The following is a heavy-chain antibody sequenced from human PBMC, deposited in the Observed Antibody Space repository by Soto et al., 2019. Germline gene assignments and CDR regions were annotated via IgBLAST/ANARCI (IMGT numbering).Heavy chain of an antibody. J-gene: IGHJ4*02. Sequence: PSETLSLTCTVSGGSISSGYWSWIRQPPGKGLEWIGYFHDSGFTNYNTSLRRRVTISVDTSNNQLSLKLTSVSAADTAVYYCAKESIGGWVLHWGQGTLVTVSS. CDR2: FHDSGFT. D-gene: IGHD6-19*01. CDR3: AKESIGGWVLH. V-gene: IGHV4-59*01. CDR1: GGSISSGY.